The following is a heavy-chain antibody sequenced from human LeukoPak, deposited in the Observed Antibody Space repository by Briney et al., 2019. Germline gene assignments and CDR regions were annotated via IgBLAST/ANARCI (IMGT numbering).Heavy chain of an antibody. V-gene: IGHV3-11*01. CDR2: ISSSGSTI. CDR1: GFTFSGYY. CDR3: ARRVVPATMDV. Sequence: GGSLRLSCAASGFTFSGYYMSWIRQAPGKGLEWVSYISSSGSTIYYADSVKGRFTISRDNAKNSLYLQMNSLRAEDTAVYYCARRVVPATMDVWGKGTTVTVSS. J-gene: IGHJ6*04. D-gene: IGHD2-2*01.